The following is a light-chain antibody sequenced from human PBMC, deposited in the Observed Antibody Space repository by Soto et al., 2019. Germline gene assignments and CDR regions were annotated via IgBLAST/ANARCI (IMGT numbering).Light chain of an antibody. CDR2: GSS. CDR1: SSNIGAGHV. Sequence: VVTQPPSVSGAPGQRVTISCTGSSSNIGAGHVVHWYQQFPGRAPNLLIYGSSNRPSGVPDRFSGSKSGTSASLAITGLQAEDEADYYCQSYDNSLSASVFGGGTKLTVL. V-gene: IGLV1-40*01. J-gene: IGLJ2*01. CDR3: QSYDNSLSASV.